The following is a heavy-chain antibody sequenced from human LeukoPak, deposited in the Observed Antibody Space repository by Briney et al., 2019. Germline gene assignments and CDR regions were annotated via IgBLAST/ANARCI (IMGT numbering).Heavy chain of an antibody. CDR3: ARRYRRWGSNYYYYYMDV. CDR1: GYTFTAYH. J-gene: IGHJ6*03. D-gene: IGHD3-16*02. V-gene: IGHV1-2*02. CDR2: VNPNSGGT. Sequence: GASVKVSYKPSGYTFTAYHIHWVRQAPGQGLEWVGWVNPNSGGTNWAQKFQGRVTMTRDTSISTAYMELSRLTSDDTAVYYCARRYRRWGSNYYYYYMDVWGEGTTVTVSS.